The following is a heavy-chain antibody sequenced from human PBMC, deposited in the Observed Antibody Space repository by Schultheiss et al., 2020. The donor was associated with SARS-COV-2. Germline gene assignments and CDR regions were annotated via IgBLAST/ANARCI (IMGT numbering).Heavy chain of an antibody. CDR1: GFTFSSYA. CDR2: IRYDGSNK. V-gene: IGHV3-33*08. Sequence: GGSLRLSCAASGFTFSSYAMSWVRQAPGKGLEWVAFIRYDGSNKYYADSVKGRFTISRDNSKNTLYLQMNSLRAEDTAVYYCARDRLVVRGVIIKSYYYGMDVWGQGTTVTVSS. CDR3: ARDRLVVRGVIIKSYYYGMDV. D-gene: IGHD3-10*01. J-gene: IGHJ6*02.